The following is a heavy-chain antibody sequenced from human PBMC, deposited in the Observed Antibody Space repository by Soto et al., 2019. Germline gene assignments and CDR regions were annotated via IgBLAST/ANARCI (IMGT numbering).Heavy chain of an antibody. D-gene: IGHD6-19*01. CDR3: ALSQQWLGGVDYYYGMDV. J-gene: IGHJ6*02. Sequence: SVKVSCKASGGTFSSYAISWVRQAPGQGLEWMGGIIPIFGTANYAQKFQGRVTITADESTSTAYMELSSLRSEDTAVYYCALSQQWLGGVDYYYGMDVWGQGTTVTVSS. CDR2: IIPIFGTA. V-gene: IGHV1-69*13. CDR1: GGTFSSYA.